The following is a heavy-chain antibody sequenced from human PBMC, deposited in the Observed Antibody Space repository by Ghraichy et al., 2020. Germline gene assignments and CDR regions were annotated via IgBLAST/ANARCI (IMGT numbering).Heavy chain of an antibody. Sequence: GGSLRLSCAASGFTFSSYAMHWVRQAPGKGLEWVAVISYDGSNKYYADSVKGRFTISRDNSKNTLYLQMNSLRAEDTAVYYCASPLGYCSSTSCMADAFDIWGQGTMVTVSS. D-gene: IGHD2-2*01. CDR1: GFTFSSYA. CDR2: ISYDGSNK. V-gene: IGHV3-30*04. CDR3: ASPLGYCSSTSCMADAFDI. J-gene: IGHJ3*02.